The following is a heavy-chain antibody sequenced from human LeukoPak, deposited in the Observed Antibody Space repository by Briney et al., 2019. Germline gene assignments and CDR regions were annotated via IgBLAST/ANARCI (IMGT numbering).Heavy chain of an antibody. CDR3: ARRGDYYGMDV. CDR1: GGSISSYY. CDR2: IYYSGST. V-gene: IGHV4-59*08. Sequence: SETLSLTCTVSGGSISSYYWSWIRQPPGKGLEWIGYIYYSGSTNYNPSLKSRVTILVDTSKNQFSLKLSSVTAADTAVYYCARRGDYYGMDVWGQGTTVTVSS. J-gene: IGHJ6*02.